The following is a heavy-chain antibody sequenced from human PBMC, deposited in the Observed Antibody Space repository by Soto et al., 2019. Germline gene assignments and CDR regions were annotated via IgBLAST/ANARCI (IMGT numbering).Heavy chain of an antibody. CDR1: GFTLRDYA. Sequence: EMQLVESGGGLVQPGRSLRLSCVASGFTLRDYAMHWVRQAPGKGLEWVSGISWNSVIKGYAESVKGRFTISRDNAKKSLYLQINSLTTEDTALYYCAKDKGVGGYGGYYNYAMDVWGQGTTVTVSS. D-gene: IGHD4-17*01. CDR3: AKDKGVGGYGGYYNYAMDV. J-gene: IGHJ6*02. CDR2: ISWNSVIK. V-gene: IGHV3-9*01.